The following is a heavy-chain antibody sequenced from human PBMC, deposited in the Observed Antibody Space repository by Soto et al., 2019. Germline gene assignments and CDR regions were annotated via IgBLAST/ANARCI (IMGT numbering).Heavy chain of an antibody. Sequence: QVQLQESGPGLVKPSQTLSLTCSVSGGSISSGDYYWSWIRQPPGKGLEWIGYIYSSGSTYYNPSLKSRVSISGDTSKNQFSLKLSSVTAADTAVYYCARGGYGNYAGYWGQGTLVTVSS. CDR1: GGSISSGDYY. D-gene: IGHD4-17*01. V-gene: IGHV4-30-4*01. CDR2: IYSSGST. CDR3: ARGGYGNYAGY. J-gene: IGHJ4*02.